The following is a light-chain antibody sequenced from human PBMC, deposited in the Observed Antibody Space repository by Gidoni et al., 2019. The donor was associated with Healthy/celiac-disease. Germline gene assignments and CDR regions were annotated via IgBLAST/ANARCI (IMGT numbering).Light chain of an antibody. CDR1: QSISSY. Sequence: DIQLTQSPSSLSASVGDRVTITCRASQSISSYLNWYQQKPGTAPKLLIYAASSLQSGVPSRFSGSGSGTDFTLTISSLQPEDFATYYCQQSYSTWTFXQXTKVEIK. CDR2: AAS. CDR3: QQSYSTWT. V-gene: IGKV1-39*01. J-gene: IGKJ1*01.